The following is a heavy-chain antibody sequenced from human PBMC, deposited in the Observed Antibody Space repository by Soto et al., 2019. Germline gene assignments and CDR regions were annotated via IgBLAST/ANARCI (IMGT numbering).Heavy chain of an antibody. J-gene: IGHJ6*02. D-gene: IGHD2-2*01. CDR2: FDPENGET. V-gene: IGHV1-24*01. Sequence: ASVKVSCKVSGYTLTELSMHWVRQAPGKGLEWMGGFDPENGETIYAQKFQGRVTMTEDTSTDTACMELSSLRSEDTSVYYCATSTDIVVVPAAPPPYYYYGMDVWGQGTTVTVSS. CDR1: GYTLTELS. CDR3: ATSTDIVVVPAAPPPYYYYGMDV.